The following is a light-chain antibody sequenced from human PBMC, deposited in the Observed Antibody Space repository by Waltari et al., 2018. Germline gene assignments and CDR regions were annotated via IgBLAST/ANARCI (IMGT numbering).Light chain of an antibody. CDR1: QSVLYKSNNKNY. CDR3: QQHYISRT. J-gene: IGKJ1*01. V-gene: IGKV4-1*01. Sequence: DIVMTQSPNSMAVSLGERATINCKSIQSVLYKSNNKNYLAWYQQKPRQPPKLLIYWASTRESGVPDRFSGSGSGTDFTLSISSLQAEDVAVYYCQQHYISRTFGQGTRVEIK. CDR2: WAS.